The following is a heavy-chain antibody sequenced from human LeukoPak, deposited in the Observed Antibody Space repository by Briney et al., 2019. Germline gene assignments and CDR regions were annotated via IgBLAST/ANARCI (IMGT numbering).Heavy chain of an antibody. CDR1: GYTFTNYD. J-gene: IGHJ4*02. D-gene: IGHD3-3*01. Sequence: ASVKVSCKASGYTFTNYDINWVRQATGQGLEWMGWMNPNSGITAYAQKFQGRVTITRNTSISTAYMELSSLRSEDTAVYYCARAGHYDFWSGYWGPNYYFDYWGQGTLVTVSS. V-gene: IGHV1-8*03. CDR2: MNPNSGIT. CDR3: ARAGHYDFWSGYWGPNYYFDY.